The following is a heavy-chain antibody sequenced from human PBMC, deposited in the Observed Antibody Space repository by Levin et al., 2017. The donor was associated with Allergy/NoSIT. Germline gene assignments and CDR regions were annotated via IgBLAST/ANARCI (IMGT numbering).Heavy chain of an antibody. CDR3: ARDLPRYSSNWYLGDH. D-gene: IGHD6-13*01. Sequence: GGSLRLSCAASGFTFSNYRMNWVRQAPGKGLEWVSFISSGSSIIQYADSVKGRFTISRDNAKNSLYLQMNSLRADDTAVYYCARDLPRYSSNWYLGDHWGQGTLVTVSS. J-gene: IGHJ4*02. V-gene: IGHV3-48*01. CDR2: ISSGSSII. CDR1: GFTFSNYR.